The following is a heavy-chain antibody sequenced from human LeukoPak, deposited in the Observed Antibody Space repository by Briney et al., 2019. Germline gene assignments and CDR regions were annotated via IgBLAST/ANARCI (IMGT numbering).Heavy chain of an antibody. CDR2: IYYSGST. Sequence: SETLSLTCTVSGGSISSYYWSWIRQPPGKGLEWIGYIYYSGSTNYNPSLKSRVTISVDTSKNQFSLKLSSVTAADTAVYYCVRHSKAVDSGNWFDPWGQGTLVTVSS. V-gene: IGHV4-59*08. D-gene: IGHD6-19*01. CDR3: VRHSKAVDSGNWFDP. J-gene: IGHJ5*02. CDR1: GGSISSYY.